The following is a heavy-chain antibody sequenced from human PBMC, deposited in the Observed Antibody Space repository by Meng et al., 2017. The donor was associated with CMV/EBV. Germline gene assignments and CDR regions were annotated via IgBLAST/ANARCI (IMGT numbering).Heavy chain of an antibody. CDR3: AREPDHYNWNRNSAHNWFDP. J-gene: IGHJ5*02. CDR1: GGSISSSSYY. V-gene: IGHV4-39*07. Sequence: GSLRLSCTVSGGSISSSSYYWGWIRQPPGMGLEWIGSIYYSGSTYYNPSLKSRVTISVDTSKNQFSLKLSSVTAADTAVYYCAREPDHYNWNRNSAHNWFDPWGQGTLVTVSS. CDR2: IYYSGST. D-gene: IGHD1-20*01.